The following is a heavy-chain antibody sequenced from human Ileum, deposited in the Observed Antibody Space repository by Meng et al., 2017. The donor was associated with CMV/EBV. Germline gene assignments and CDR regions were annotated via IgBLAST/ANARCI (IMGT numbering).Heavy chain of an antibody. CDR3: VRRGRGSEP. CDR2: INHSGST. J-gene: IGHJ5*02. D-gene: IGHD1-26*01. V-gene: IGHV4-34*01. Sequence: QVQLPPWGAGLLKSSETLSLTCGVYSASFSDCYWKWIRQSPEKGLEWIGEINHSGSTNYNPSLHSRVSMSIDTSKNQFSLRMTSVTAADTATYYCVRRGRGSEPWGQGTLVTVSS. CDR1: SASFSDCY.